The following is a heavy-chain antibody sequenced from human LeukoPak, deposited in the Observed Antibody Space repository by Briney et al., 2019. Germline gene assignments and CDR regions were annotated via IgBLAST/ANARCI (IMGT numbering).Heavy chain of an antibody. D-gene: IGHD1-1*01. Sequence: PGGSLRLSCAASGFTSDDYGMSWVRQAPGKGLEWVSGIYWNGGSTGYADSVKGRFTISRDNAKNSLYLQMNSLRAEDTALYYCARRYNWEGSWFDPWGQGTLVTVSS. CDR2: IYWNGGST. CDR3: ARRYNWEGSWFDP. J-gene: IGHJ5*02. CDR1: GFTSDDYG. V-gene: IGHV3-20*04.